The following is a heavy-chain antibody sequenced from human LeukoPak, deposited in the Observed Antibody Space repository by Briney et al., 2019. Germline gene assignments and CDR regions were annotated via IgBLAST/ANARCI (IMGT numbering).Heavy chain of an antibody. V-gene: IGHV3-7*01. J-gene: IGHJ6*02. CDR3: ARDTHENYDFWSGFRESYYYGMDV. D-gene: IGHD3-3*01. CDR1: GFTFSSYW. CDR2: IKQDGSEK. Sequence: GSLRLSCAASGFTFSSYWMSWVRQAPGKGLEWVANIKQDGSEKYYVDSVKGRFTISRDNAKNSLYLQMNSLRAEDTAVYYCARDTHENYDFWSGFRESYYYGMDVWGQGTTVTVSS.